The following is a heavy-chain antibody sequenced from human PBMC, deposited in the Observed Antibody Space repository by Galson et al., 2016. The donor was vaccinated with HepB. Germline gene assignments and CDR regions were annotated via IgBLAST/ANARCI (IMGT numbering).Heavy chain of an antibody. CDR2: IYSGGTT. V-gene: IGHV3-66*02. J-gene: IGHJ4*02. D-gene: IGHD4-17*01. Sequence: SLRLSCAASGFTVSSNYMTWVRQAPGKGLEYVSVIYSGGTTYYADSVKGRLTISRDNSKNTLFLQMNTLRAEDTDVYYCARGVYGDHGWFDYWGQGTLVTVSS. CDR3: ARGVYGDHGWFDY. CDR1: GFTVSSNY.